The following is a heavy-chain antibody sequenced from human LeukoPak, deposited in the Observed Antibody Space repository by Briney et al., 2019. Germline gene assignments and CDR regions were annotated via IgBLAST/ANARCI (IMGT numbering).Heavy chain of an antibody. CDR1: GFTFSSYE. D-gene: IGHD3-22*01. CDR3: ARDGSESTGYYYAL. CDR2: ISSSGSTI. J-gene: IGHJ4*02. V-gene: IGHV3-48*03. Sequence: GGSLRLSCAASGFTFSSYEMNWVRQAPGKGLEWVSYISSSGSTIYYADSVKGRFTISRDNAKNTLYLQMNSLRAEDTAVYYCARDGSESTGYYYALWGQGTLVTVSS.